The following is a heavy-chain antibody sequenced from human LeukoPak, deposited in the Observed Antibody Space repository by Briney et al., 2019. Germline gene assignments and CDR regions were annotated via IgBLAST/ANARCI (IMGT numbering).Heavy chain of an antibody. CDR1: GLTFSSNY. J-gene: IGHJ4*02. D-gene: IGHD3-22*01. Sequence: GGSLRLSCAASGLTFSSNYMTWVRQTPGKGLQWVSVIYSGGGTYYADSVKGRFTISRDNSKNTLYLQMNSLRSEDTGVYYCARDSVVDTRDYWGQGTLVTVSS. V-gene: IGHV3-53*05. CDR3: ARDSVVDTRDY. CDR2: IYSGGGT.